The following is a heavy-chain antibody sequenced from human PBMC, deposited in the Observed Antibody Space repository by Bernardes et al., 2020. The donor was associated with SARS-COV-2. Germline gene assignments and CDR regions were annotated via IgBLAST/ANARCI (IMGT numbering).Heavy chain of an antibody. CDR2: IKHDGSGK. CDR1: EFAFWSYW. V-gene: IGHV3-7*04. CDR3: ARVAHFGSGPYSYAMDV. J-gene: IGHJ6*02. Sequence: GGSLRLSCAASEFAFWSYWMTWVRQAPGKGLEWLVNIKHDGSGKYYVDSIKGRFAISRDNAKNSLFLQMNSLRVEDTAVYYCARVAHFGSGPYSYAMDVWGQGTTVTVSS. D-gene: IGHD3-10*01.